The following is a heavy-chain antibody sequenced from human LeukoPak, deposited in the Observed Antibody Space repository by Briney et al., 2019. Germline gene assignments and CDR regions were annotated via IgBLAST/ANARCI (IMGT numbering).Heavy chain of an antibody. CDR3: AREARGSSSPGGGYYYYYYYMDV. J-gene: IGHJ6*03. CDR2: IYYSGST. CDR1: GGSISSYY. Sequence: PSETLSLTCTVSGGSISSYYWSWIRQPPGKGLEWIGYIYYSGSTNYNPSLKSRVTISVDTSKNQFSLKLSSVTAADTAVYYCAREARGSSSPGGGYYYYYYYMDVWAKGPRSPSP. V-gene: IGHV4-59*01. D-gene: IGHD6-6*01.